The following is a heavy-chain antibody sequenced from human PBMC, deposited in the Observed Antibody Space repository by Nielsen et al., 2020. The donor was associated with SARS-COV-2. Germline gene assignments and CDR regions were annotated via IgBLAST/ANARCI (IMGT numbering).Heavy chain of an antibody. CDR2: ISYDGSNK. V-gene: IGHV3-30*18. CDR1: GFTFSSYG. Sequence: GESLKISCAASGFTFSSYGMHWVRQAPGKGLEWVAVISYDGSNKYYADSVKGRFTISRDNSKNTLYLQMNSLRAEATAVYYCAKDGIVGATRGYGMDVWGQGTTVTVSS. CDR3: AKDGIVGATRGYGMDV. J-gene: IGHJ6*02. D-gene: IGHD1-26*01.